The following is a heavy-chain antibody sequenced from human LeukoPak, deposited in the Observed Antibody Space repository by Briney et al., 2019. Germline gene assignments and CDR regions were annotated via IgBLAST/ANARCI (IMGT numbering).Heavy chain of an antibody. V-gene: IGHV3-48*01. CDR1: GFTFSSYS. Sequence: PGGSLRLSCAASGFTFSSYSMNWVRQAPGKGLEWVSYISSSSSTIYYADSVKGRFTISRDNAKNSLYLQMNSLRAEDTAVYYCAKGSYGDYGSDGYWGQGTLVTVSS. CDR2: ISSSSSTI. D-gene: IGHD4-17*01. CDR3: AKGSYGDYGSDGY. J-gene: IGHJ4*02.